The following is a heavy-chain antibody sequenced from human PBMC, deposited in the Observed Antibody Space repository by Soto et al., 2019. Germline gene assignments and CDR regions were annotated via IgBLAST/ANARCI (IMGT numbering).Heavy chain of an antibody. V-gene: IGHV3-9*01. CDR3: AKDFARRRPYYDFWSGPDV. CDR2: ISWNSGSI. J-gene: IGHJ6*04. D-gene: IGHD3-3*01. CDR1: GFTFDDYA. Sequence: SLRLSCAASGFTFDDYAMHWVRQAPGKGLEWVSGISWNSGSIGYADSVKGRFTISRDNAKNSLYLQMNSLRAEDTALYYCAKDFARRRPYYDFWSGPDVWGKGTTVTVSS.